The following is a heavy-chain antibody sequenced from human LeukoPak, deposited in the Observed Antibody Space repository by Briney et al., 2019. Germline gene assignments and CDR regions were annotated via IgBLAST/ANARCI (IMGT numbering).Heavy chain of an antibody. CDR3: ARDRGAARFDF. CDR1: GFTFRNHG. J-gene: IGHJ4*02. D-gene: IGHD6-6*01. CDR2: IWYDGSNK. V-gene: IGHV3-33*01. Sequence: QPGTSLRLSCAASGFTFRNHGMYWVRQAPGKGLEWVAIIWYDGSNKYYGDSVKGRFTISRDNSKNMLYLQMTSLRVEDTAVYYCARDRGAARFDFWGQGAQVTVSS.